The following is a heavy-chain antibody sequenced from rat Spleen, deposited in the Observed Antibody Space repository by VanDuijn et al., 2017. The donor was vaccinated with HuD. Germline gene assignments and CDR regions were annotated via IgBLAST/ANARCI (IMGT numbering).Heavy chain of an antibody. J-gene: IGHJ2*01. CDR1: GFTLSNYA. V-gene: IGHV5-29*01. D-gene: IGHD1-7*01. CDR2: IVYDGSIT. CDR3: ARQRAHTMGPFDY. Sequence: EVQLVESGGGLVQPGRSLKLSCAASGFTLSNYAMAWVRQAPTKGLEWVATIVYDGSITYYRDSVKGRFTISRTNTKNTLYLQMDSLRSEDTATYYCARQRAHTMGPFDYWGQGVKVTVSS.